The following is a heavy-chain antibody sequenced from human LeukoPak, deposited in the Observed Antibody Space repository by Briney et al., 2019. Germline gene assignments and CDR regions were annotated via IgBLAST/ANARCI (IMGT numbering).Heavy chain of an antibody. CDR3: TKFSGYWIRTYYFDY. CDR1: GFTFSSYE. V-gene: IGHV3-23*01. Sequence: PGGSLRLSCAASGFTFSSYEMNWVRQAPGKGLEWVSGMSGSGGNTYYADSVKGRFTISRDNSKNTLYLQMNSLRAEDTAVYYCTKFSGYWIRTYYFDYWGQGTLVTVSS. D-gene: IGHD5-12*01. J-gene: IGHJ4*02. CDR2: MSGSGGNT.